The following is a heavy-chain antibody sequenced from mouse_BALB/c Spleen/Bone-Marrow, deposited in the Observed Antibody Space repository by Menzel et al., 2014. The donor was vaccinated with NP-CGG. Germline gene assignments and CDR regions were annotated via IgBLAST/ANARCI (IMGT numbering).Heavy chain of an antibody. J-gene: IGHJ2*01. Sequence: LVESGAELVKPAASVKPSCKASGYTFTSQWMHWVKQRPEQGLEWTGEIDPSDSYSNYNQKFKGKATLTVDKSSSTAYMQLSSLTSEDSAVYYCARVYAGWTDYLGQGTTLTVSS. V-gene: IGHV1-69*02. CDR1: GYTFTSQW. D-gene: IGHD1-1*02. CDR2: IDPSDSYS. CDR3: ARVYAGWTDY.